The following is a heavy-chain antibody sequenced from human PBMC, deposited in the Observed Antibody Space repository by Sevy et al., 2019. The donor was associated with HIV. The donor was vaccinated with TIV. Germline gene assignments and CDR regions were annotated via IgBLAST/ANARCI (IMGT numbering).Heavy chain of an antibody. CDR1: GFTFSNYW. J-gene: IGHJ6*02. V-gene: IGHV3-7*03. D-gene: IGHD2-2*01. CDR3: ARYCSSANCLWGMDV. Sequence: GGSLRLSCAASGFTFSNYWMSWVRQAPGKGLEWVANIKRDGSEKYYVASVKGLFTISRDNAKTSLYLQMNSLRVEDTAMYYCARYCSSANCLWGMDVWGQGTMVTVSS. CDR2: IKRDGSEK.